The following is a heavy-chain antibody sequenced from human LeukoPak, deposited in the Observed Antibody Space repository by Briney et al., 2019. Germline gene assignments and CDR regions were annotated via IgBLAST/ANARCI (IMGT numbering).Heavy chain of an antibody. Sequence: SETLSLTCTVSGGSISSYYWSWIRQPPGKGLEWIGYIYYSGSTNYNPSLKSRVTISVDTSKNQFSLKLSSVTAADTAVYYCARGGSHRDGYNSIFDYWGQGTLVTVSS. CDR3: ARGGSHRDGYNSIFDY. D-gene: IGHD5-24*01. CDR2: IYYSGST. J-gene: IGHJ4*02. V-gene: IGHV4-59*01. CDR1: GGSISSYY.